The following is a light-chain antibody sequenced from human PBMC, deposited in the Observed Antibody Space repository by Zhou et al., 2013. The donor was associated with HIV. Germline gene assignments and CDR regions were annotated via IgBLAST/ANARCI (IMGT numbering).Light chain of an antibody. Sequence: DIQMTQSPSTLSASVGDRVMITCRAGQSISTWLAWYQQKPGRAPRLLIYKASTLESGVPSRFSGSGSGTEFTLTINSLQPDDVATYYCQQYNSYSYSFGQGTKLEIK. CDR3: QQYNSYSYS. J-gene: IGKJ2*01. V-gene: IGKV1-5*03. CDR2: KAS. CDR1: QSISTW.